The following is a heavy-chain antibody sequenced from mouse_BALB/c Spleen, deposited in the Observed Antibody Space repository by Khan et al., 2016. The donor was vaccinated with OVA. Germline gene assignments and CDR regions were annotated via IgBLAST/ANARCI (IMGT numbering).Heavy chain of an antibody. V-gene: IGHV4-1*02. CDR2: VNPDSSTI. J-gene: IGHJ1*01. D-gene: IGHD1-1*02. CDR1: GFYFSRYW. CDR3: DRGGYYGYFEV. Sequence: EVKLLVSGGGLVQPGGSLKLSCAASGFYFSRYWMSWVRQAPGKGLEWIGEVNPDSSTINYTPSLKVKFIISIDNAKNTLSMQMSKVRSEDTALCDYDRGGYYGYFEVWGEGTTVTVSS.